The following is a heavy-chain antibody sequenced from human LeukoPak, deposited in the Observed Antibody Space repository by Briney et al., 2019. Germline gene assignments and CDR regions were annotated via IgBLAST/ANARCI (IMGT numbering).Heavy chain of an antibody. V-gene: IGHV1-8*01. CDR2: MNPNSGNT. J-gene: IGHJ5*02. CDR3: ARSSEVRGVIITSGFDP. Sequence: ASVKVSCKASGYTFTSYDINWVRQATGQGLEWMGWMNPNSGNTGYAQKFQGRVTMTRNTSISTAYMELSSLGSEDTAVYYCARSSEVRGVIITSGFDPWGQGTLVTVSS. CDR1: GYTFTSYD. D-gene: IGHD3-10*01.